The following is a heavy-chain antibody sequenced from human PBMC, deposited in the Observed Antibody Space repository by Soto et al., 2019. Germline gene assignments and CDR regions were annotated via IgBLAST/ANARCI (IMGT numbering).Heavy chain of an antibody. Sequence: EVQLVESGGGLVQPGGSLKLSCAASGFSFSDSAVHWVRQASGKGLEWVGRIRSKPKSYATEYGASVKGRFTISRDDSKKMAYLQMSSLTIEDTAVYYCVGDSTTSDYWGQGTLVTVSS. CDR1: GFSFSDSA. CDR2: IRSKPKSYAT. CDR3: VGDSTTSDY. D-gene: IGHD4-17*01. V-gene: IGHV3-73*01. J-gene: IGHJ4*02.